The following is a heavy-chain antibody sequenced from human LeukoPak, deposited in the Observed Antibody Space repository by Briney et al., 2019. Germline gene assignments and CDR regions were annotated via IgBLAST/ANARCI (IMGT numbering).Heavy chain of an antibody. J-gene: IGHJ4*02. CDR2: INPNSGGT. Sequence: GASVKVSCKASGYTFTAYYIHWVRQAPGQGLEWMGWINPNSGGTNYAQRFQGRVTMTRDTSITTAYMELSSVTAADTAVYYCARDGSGSYYLFDYWGQGTLVTVSS. CDR3: ARDGSGSYYLFDY. V-gene: IGHV1-2*02. D-gene: IGHD3-10*01. CDR1: GYTFTAYY.